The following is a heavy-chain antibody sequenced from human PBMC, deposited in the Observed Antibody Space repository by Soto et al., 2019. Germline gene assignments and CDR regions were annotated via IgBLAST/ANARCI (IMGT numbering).Heavy chain of an antibody. CDR2: VDSAGSGT. CDR3: ATVFEH. J-gene: IGHJ4*02. CDR1: GITFSGYW. V-gene: IGHV3-74*01. Sequence: VPLVESGGGSVQPGGSLRLSCVASGITFSGYWMHWVRQVPGKGLVWVARVDSAGSGTSYADYVKGRFTISRDNAKNPLSLQMDSLRVADTAVYYCATVFEHWGQGIPVTVSS.